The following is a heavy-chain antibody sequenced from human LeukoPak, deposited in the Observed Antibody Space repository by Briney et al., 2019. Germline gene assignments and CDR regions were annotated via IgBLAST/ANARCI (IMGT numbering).Heavy chain of an antibody. CDR3: ARVVISGDALDI. CDR1: GGSISSGDYY. D-gene: IGHD3-22*01. Sequence: PSETLSLTCAVSGGSISSGDYYWSWIRQPPGKGLEWIGYIYYSGSTYYNPSLKSRVTISVDTSKNQFSLKLSSVTAADTAVYYCARVVISGDALDIWGQGTMVTVSS. J-gene: IGHJ3*02. CDR2: IYYSGST. V-gene: IGHV4-30-4*01.